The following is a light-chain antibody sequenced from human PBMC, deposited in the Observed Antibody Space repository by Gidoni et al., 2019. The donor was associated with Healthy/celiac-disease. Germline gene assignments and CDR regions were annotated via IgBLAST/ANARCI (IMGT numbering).Light chain of an antibody. CDR3: QQSYSTPQT. CDR2: AAS. CDR1: QSISIY. Sequence: DIQMTQSPSSLSASVGDRVTITCWSSQSISIYLNWYQQKPGKAPKLLIYAASSLQSGVPSRFSGSGSGTDFTLTISSLQPEDFATYYCQQSYSTPQTFGQGTKVEIK. V-gene: IGKV1-39*01. J-gene: IGKJ1*01.